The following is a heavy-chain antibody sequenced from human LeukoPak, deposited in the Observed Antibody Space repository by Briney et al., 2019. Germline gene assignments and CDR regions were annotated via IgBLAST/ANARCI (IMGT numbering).Heavy chain of an antibody. V-gene: IGHV4-59*01. CDR2: IYYSGST. D-gene: IGHD3-16*01. J-gene: IGHJ4*02. Sequence: ETSETLSLTCTVSGGSISSYYWNWIRQPPGKGLEWIGYIYYSGSTNYNPSLKSRVTISVDTSKNQFSLKLSSVTAADTAVYYCASLGDYYFDYRGQGTLVTVPS. CDR3: ASLGDYYFDY. CDR1: GGSISSYY.